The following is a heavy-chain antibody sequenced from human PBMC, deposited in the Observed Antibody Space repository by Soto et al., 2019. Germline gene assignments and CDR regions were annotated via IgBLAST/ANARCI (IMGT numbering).Heavy chain of an antibody. CDR2: TYYRSKWYN. D-gene: IGHD6-6*01. CDR1: GDSVSSNSAA. J-gene: IGHJ5*02. CDR3: ARELGGYSSSSTVWANCFDP. Sequence: SQTLSLTCAISGDSVSSNSAAWNWIRQSPSRGLEWLGRTYYRSKWYNDYAVSVKSRITINPDTSKNQFSLQLNSVTPEDTAVYYCARELGGYSSSSTVWANCFDPWGQGTLFTVSS. V-gene: IGHV6-1*01.